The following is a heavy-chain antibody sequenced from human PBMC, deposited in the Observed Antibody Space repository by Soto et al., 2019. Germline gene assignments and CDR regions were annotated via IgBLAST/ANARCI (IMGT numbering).Heavy chain of an antibody. CDR3: ARLLYYDSSGYLVYFDY. Sequence: QVQLVQSGAEVKKPGSSVKVSCKASGGTFSSYAISWVRQAPGQGLEWMGGIIPIFGTANYAQKFQGRVTITADEFTSTAYMELSSLRSEDTAVYYCARLLYYDSSGYLVYFDYWGQGTLVTVSS. CDR2: IIPIFGTA. J-gene: IGHJ4*02. V-gene: IGHV1-69*01. CDR1: GGTFSSYA. D-gene: IGHD3-22*01.